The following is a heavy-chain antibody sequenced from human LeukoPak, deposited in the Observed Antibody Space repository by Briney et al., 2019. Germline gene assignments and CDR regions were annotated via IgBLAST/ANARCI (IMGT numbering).Heavy chain of an antibody. D-gene: IGHD3-10*01. V-gene: IGHV1-18*01. J-gene: IGHJ4*02. Sequence: ASVKVSCKASGYTFTSYGISWVRQAPGQRLEWMGWISAYNGNTNYAQKLQGRVTMTTDTSTSTAYMELRSLRSDDTAVYYCARDRGPYGSGSYYNEYWGQGTLVTVSS. CDR2: ISAYNGNT. CDR1: GYTFTSYG. CDR3: ARDRGPYGSGSYYNEY.